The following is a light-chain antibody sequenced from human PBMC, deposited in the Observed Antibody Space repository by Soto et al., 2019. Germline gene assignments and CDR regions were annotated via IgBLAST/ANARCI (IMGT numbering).Light chain of an antibody. V-gene: IGLV1-40*01. CDR2: ANT. CDR3: QSYDSSLSGFYV. CDR1: SSNIGAGYD. Sequence: QSVLTQPPSVSGAPGQRVTISCTGSSSNIGAGYDVHWYQQLPGRAPKLLIYANTNRPSGVPDRFSGSGSGTSASLAITGLQAEDEADYSCQSYDSSLSGFYVFGTGTKVTVL. J-gene: IGLJ1*01.